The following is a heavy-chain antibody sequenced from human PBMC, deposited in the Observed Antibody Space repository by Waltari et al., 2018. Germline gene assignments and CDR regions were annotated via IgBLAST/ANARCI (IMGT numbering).Heavy chain of an antibody. CDR3: ARKRYFDWFVYYYYGMDV. D-gene: IGHD3-9*01. Sequence: QVQLQQWGAGLLKPSETLSLTCAVYGGSFSGYYWSWIRQPPGKGLEWIGEINHSGSTNYIPSLKSRVTISVDTSKNQFSLKLSSVTAADTAVYYCARKRYFDWFVYYYYGMDVWGQGTTVTVSS. CDR1: GGSFSGYY. V-gene: IGHV4-34*01. J-gene: IGHJ6*02. CDR2: INHSGST.